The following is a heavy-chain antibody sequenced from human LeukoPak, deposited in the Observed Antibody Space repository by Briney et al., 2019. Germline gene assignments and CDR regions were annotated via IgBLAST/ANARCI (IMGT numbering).Heavy chain of an antibody. D-gene: IGHD2-2*01. J-gene: IGHJ4*02. CDR3: ARTYCSSTSCLVDY. V-gene: IGHV3-64*01. CDR2: ISSNGGST. CDR1: GFTFSSYA. Sequence: PGGSLRLSCAASGFTFSSYAMHWVRQAPGKGLEYVSAISSNGGSTYYAHSVKGRFTISRDNSKNTLYLQMGSLRAEDMAMYYCARTYCSSTSCLVDYWGQGTLVTVSS.